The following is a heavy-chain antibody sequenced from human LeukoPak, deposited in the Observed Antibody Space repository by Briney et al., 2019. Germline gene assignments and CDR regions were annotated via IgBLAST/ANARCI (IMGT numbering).Heavy chain of an antibody. Sequence: PGGSLRLSCAASGFSFSNSAMHWVRQAPGKGLDWVAFIHYDGNNKYYADSVKGRFTISRDSSKNTVYLQMNSLRPEDTAVYYCAARRLTVTTEIDYWGQGTLVTVSS. CDR3: AARRLTVTTEIDY. D-gene: IGHD4-17*01. CDR1: GFSFSNSA. CDR2: IHYDGNNK. V-gene: IGHV3-30*02. J-gene: IGHJ4*02.